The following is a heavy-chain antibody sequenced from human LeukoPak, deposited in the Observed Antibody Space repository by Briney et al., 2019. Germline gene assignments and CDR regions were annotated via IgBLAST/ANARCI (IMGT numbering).Heavy chain of an antibody. CDR3: ARLKYYDSTGYSPGYYMDV. Sequence: SETLSLTCTVSGGSIINYYWSWIRQPAGTGLEWVGRIYITGSTNYNPSLQSRLSMSVDTSKNAFSLRLRSVTAADTAVYYCARLKYYDSTGYSPGYYMDVWGKGITVTVSS. D-gene: IGHD3-22*01. CDR2: IYITGST. V-gene: IGHV4-4*07. J-gene: IGHJ6*03. CDR1: GGSIINYY.